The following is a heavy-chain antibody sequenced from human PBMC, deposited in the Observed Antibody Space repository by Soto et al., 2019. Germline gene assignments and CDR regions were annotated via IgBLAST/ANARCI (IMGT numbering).Heavy chain of an antibody. V-gene: IGHV3-74*01. CDR2: IKSDGSST. CDR3: ARSDWFDP. Sequence: VGSLRLSCAASGFTFSTYWMHWVRQAPGKGLVWVSRIKSDGSSTSYADSVKGRFTISRDNAKNTLYLQMNSLRVEDTAVYYCARSDWFDPWGQGTLVTVSS. CDR1: GFTFSTYW. J-gene: IGHJ5*02.